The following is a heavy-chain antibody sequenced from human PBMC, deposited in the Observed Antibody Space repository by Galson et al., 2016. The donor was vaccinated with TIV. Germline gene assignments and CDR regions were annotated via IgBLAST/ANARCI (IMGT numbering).Heavy chain of an antibody. V-gene: IGHV3-21*01. CDR2: ISSTSNYI. Sequence: SLRLSCAASGFTSSNYNMNWVRQAPGKGLEWVSSISSTSNYIYYGDPVKGRFTISRDNAENSLHLHMNSLRAEDTAIYFCARTGNYYHYAMDVWGQGTTVTVSS. CDR3: ARTGNYYHYAMDV. J-gene: IGHJ6*02. CDR1: GFTSSNYN. D-gene: IGHD7-27*01.